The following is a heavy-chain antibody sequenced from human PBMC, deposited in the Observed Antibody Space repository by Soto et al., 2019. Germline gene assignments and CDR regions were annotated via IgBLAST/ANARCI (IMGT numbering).Heavy chain of an antibody. CDR1: GFTVSSNY. J-gene: IGHJ3*02. CDR3: ASPSIFGVVQDAFDI. CDR2: IYSGGST. V-gene: IGHV3-53*01. D-gene: IGHD3-3*01. Sequence: EVQLVESGGGLIQPGGSLRLSCAASGFTVSSNYMSWVRQAPGKGLEWVSVIYSGGSTYYADSVKGRFTISRDNSKNTLYLQMNSLRAEDTAVYYCASPSIFGVVQDAFDIWGQGTMVTVSS.